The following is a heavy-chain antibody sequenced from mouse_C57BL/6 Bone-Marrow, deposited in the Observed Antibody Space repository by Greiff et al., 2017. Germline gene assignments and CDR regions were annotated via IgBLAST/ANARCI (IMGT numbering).Heavy chain of an antibody. V-gene: IGHV14-3*01. Sequence: EVQLQQSVAELVRPGASVKLSCTASGFNIKNTYMHWVKQRPEQGLEWIGRIDPANGNTKYAPKFQGKATITADTSSNTAYMQLSSLTSEDSAVYYCARPYYYGSSSYYFDYWGQGTTLTVSS. CDR2: IDPANGNT. D-gene: IGHD1-1*01. CDR3: ARPYYYGSSSYYFDY. J-gene: IGHJ2*01. CDR1: GFNIKNTY.